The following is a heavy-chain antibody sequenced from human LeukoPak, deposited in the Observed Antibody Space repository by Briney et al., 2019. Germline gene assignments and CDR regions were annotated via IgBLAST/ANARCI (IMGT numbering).Heavy chain of an antibody. CDR3: ARDWFGCSSTSCFSPNYMDV. V-gene: IGHV3-64*01. CDR1: GFTFSSYA. CDR2: ISSNGGST. J-gene: IGHJ6*03. D-gene: IGHD2-2*01. Sequence: GGSLRLSCAASGFTFSSYAMHWVRQAPGKGLEYVSAISSNGGSTYYANSVKGRFTISRDNSKNTLYPQMGSLRAEDMAVYYCARDWFGCSSTSCFSPNYMDVWGKGTTVTVSS.